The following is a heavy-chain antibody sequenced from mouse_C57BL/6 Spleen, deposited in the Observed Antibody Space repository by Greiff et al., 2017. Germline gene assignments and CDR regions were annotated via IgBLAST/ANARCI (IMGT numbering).Heavy chain of an antibody. CDR1: GYTFTEYT. J-gene: IGHJ4*01. V-gene: IGHV1-62-2*01. CDR3: ARHALDRSGYVGDYAMDY. CDR2: FYPGSGSI. D-gene: IGHD3-2*02. Sequence: QVQLKQSGAELVKPGASVKLSCKASGYTFTEYTIHWVKQRSGQGLEWIGWFYPGSGSIKYNEKFKDKATLTADKSSSTVYMELSRLTSEDSAVYFCARHALDRSGYVGDYAMDYWGQGTSVTVSS.